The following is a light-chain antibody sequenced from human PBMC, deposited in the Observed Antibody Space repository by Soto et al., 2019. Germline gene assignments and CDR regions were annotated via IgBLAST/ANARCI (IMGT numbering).Light chain of an antibody. J-gene: IGKJ1*01. Sequence: DMQMTQSPSSLSASVGDSVTITSRASQSISKYLNWYQQKPGKAPKLLIYAASSLYSGVPSRFSGSGSGTDFTLTISNLQPEDFATFYCQQSYITPWTFGQGTKVEIK. CDR3: QQSYITPWT. CDR2: AAS. V-gene: IGKV1-39*01. CDR1: QSISKY.